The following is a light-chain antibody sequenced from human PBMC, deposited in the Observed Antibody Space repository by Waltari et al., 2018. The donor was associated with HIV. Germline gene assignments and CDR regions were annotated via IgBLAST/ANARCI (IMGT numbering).Light chain of an antibody. J-gene: IGLJ3*02. V-gene: IGLV2-23*02. CDR2: DVS. Sequence: QSALTQSAPVSGSPGQSITISCAGTSSDGGSYNLVSWYQQHPGKAPKVMIYDVSKRPSGFSNRLSGSTSGNTASLTISGLQAEDEADYYCCSYAGSRTFWVFGGGTKLPVL. CDR3: CSYAGSRTFWV. CDR1: SSDGGSYNL.